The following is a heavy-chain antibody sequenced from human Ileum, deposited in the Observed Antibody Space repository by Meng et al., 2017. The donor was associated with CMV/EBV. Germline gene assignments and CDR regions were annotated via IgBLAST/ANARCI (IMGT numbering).Heavy chain of an antibody. D-gene: IGHD3-22*01. J-gene: IGHJ5*02. CDR2: IYYNGNT. Sequence: CTVSGGSISSGTHFWSWIRQHPGKGLEWIGNIYYNGNTNYNPSLKSRVTISVDTSKNQFSLKLISVTAEDTAVYYCAGTGMYYYESSPWGQGTLVTVSS. V-gene: IGHV4-31*03. CDR3: AGTGMYYYESSP. CDR1: GGSISSGTHF.